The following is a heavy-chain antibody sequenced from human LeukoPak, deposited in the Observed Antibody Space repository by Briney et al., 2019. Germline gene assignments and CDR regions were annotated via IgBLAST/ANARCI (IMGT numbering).Heavy chain of an antibody. V-gene: IGHV3-23*01. D-gene: IGHD4-17*01. J-gene: IGHJ4*02. Sequence: GGSLRLSCAASGFTFSSYAMSWVHQAPGKGLEWVSGISGSGSSTYYADSVKGRFTISRDNSKNTLYLQMNSLRTEDTAVYYCAKGRLRYQYYFDYWGQGTLVTVSS. CDR3: AKGRLRYQYYFDY. CDR2: ISGSGSST. CDR1: GFTFSSYA.